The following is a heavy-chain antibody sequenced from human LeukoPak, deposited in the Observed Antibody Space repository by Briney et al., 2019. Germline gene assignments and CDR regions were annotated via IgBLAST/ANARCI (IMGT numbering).Heavy chain of an antibody. D-gene: IGHD5-12*01. J-gene: IGHJ4*02. CDR2: ISAYNGNT. Sequence: ASVKVSCKASGYTFTSYGISWVRQAPGQGLEWMGWISAYNGNTNYAQKLQGRVTMTTDTSTSTAYMELRSLRSDDTAVYYCARVSDIVATILETDFDCWGQGTLVTVSS. CDR1: GYTFTSYG. V-gene: IGHV1-18*01. CDR3: ARVSDIVATILETDFDC.